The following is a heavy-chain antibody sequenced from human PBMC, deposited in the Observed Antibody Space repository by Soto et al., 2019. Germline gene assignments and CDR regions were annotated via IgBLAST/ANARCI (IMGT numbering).Heavy chain of an antibody. CDR3: ARHSGWADY. V-gene: IGHV1-3*01. CDR1: GYTFTSYA. Sequence: ASVKVSCKASGYTFTSYAMHWVRQAPGQRLEWMGWINAGTGNTKYSEKFQDRVTITRDTSASTGYMELSSLRSEDTAVYYCARHSGWADYWGQGTLVTVSS. D-gene: IGHD6-19*01. CDR2: INAGTGNT. J-gene: IGHJ4*02.